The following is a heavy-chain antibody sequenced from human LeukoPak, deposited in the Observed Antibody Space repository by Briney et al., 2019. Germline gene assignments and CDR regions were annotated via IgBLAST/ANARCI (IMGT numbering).Heavy chain of an antibody. CDR2: MKEDGSEK. CDR1: GFTFSNYW. V-gene: IGHV3-7*01. CDR3: ARDRYGSF. Sequence: GGSLRLSCAASGFTFSNYWMTWVRQAPGKGLEWGANMKEDGSEKYYVGSVKGRFTISRDNAKNSLYLQMNSLRAEDTAVYYCARDRYGSFWGQGTLSPSPQ. D-gene: IGHD4-17*01. J-gene: IGHJ4*02.